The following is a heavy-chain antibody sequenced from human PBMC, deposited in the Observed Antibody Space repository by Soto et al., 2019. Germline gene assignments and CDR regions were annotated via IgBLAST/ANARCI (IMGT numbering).Heavy chain of an antibody. Sequence: QVQLQESGPGLVKPSGTLSLTCDVSGYSISSTYWWSWVRQSPLEGLEWIGEIYPTTGRANYHPSLRSRVSISADSSKNQSSLTLRAVTTADTAVYYVARHVGVTGTRGFDYWGQGIPVSVSS. CDR1: GYSISSTYW. CDR3: ARHVGVTGTRGFDY. V-gene: IGHV4-4*02. D-gene: IGHD1-1*01. J-gene: IGHJ4*02. CDR2: IYPTTGRA.